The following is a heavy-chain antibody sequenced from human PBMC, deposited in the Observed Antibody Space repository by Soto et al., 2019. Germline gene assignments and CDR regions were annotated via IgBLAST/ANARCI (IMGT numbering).Heavy chain of an antibody. CDR2: INPNSGGT. V-gene: IGHV1-2*02. J-gene: IGHJ5*02. Sequence: ASVKVSCKASGYTFTDYYMHWVRQAPGQGLEWMGWINPNSGGTDYAQNFQGRIIMTRDTPISTAYMDLSRLRSDDTAVYYCARAGGRGIWSWFDPWGQGTRVSVS. CDR1: GYTFTDYY. CDR3: ARAGGRGIWSWFDP. D-gene: IGHD6-13*01.